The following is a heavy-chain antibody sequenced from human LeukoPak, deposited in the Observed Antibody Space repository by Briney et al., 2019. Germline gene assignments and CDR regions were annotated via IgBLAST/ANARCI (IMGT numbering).Heavy chain of an antibody. V-gene: IGHV3-30-3*01. CDR1: GFTFSSYA. J-gene: IGHJ4*02. CDR2: ISYDGSNK. Sequence: GGSLRLSCAASGFTFSSYAMHWVRQAPGKGLEWVAVISYDGSNKYYANSVKGRFTISRDNSKNTVYLQINGLRAEDTAVYYCARNLVPGLPNYFDYWGQGTLVTVSS. CDR3: ARNLVPGLPNYFDY. D-gene: IGHD2-21*02.